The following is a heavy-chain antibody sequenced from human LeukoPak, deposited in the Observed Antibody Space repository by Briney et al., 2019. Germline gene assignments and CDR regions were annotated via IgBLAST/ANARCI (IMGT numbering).Heavy chain of an antibody. CDR1: GGSFSGYY. J-gene: IGHJ3*02. Sequence: SETLPLTCAVYGGSFSGYYWSWIRQPPGKGLEWIGEINHSGSTNYNPSLKSRVTISVDTSKNQFSLKLSSVTAADTAVYYCARDRVVVTAIPSAFDIWGQGTMVTVSS. CDR3: ARDRVVVTAIPSAFDI. D-gene: IGHD2-21*02. V-gene: IGHV4-34*01. CDR2: INHSGST.